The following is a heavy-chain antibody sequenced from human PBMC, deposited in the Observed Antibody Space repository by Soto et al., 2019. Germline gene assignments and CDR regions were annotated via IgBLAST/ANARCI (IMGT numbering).Heavy chain of an antibody. V-gene: IGHV1-69*01. CDR2: VHPIFDTA. J-gene: IGHJ6*02. CDR1: GGTFSRYS. CDR3: ARHDCISTSCYYYYYYSMDV. D-gene: IGHD2-2*01. Sequence: QLVQSGAEVEKPGFSVKVFCKASGGTFSRYSISWGRQGPGQGLGWMGGVHPIFDTANYAQKFQGRVTITADESTSTAYMELSSLRSEDTAVYYCARHDCISTSCYYYYYYSMDVWGQGTTVTVSS.